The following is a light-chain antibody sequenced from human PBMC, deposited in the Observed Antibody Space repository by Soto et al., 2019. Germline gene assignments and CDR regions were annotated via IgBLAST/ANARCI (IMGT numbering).Light chain of an antibody. CDR2: GAS. CDR3: QQYNKWPQT. CDR1: QTIIGY. Sequence: DIQMTQSPSSLSASIGDSVTITCRASQTIIGYLNWYQQKPGKAPRLLIYGASSRATGVPARFSGSGSGTDFTLTISSLQSEDLAVYHCQQYNKWPQTFGQGTKVDIK. V-gene: IGKV1-39*01. J-gene: IGKJ1*01.